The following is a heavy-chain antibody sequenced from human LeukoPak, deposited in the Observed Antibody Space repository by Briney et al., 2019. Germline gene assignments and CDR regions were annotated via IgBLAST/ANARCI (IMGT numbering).Heavy chain of an antibody. D-gene: IGHD3-16*02. CDR1: GFVFSDYA. V-gene: IGHV3-49*03. J-gene: IGHJ4*02. CDR2: IRRKDYGGTI. Sequence: GRSLRLSCTGSGFVFSDYASTWLRQAPDKGLEWVGFIRRKDYGGTIEYAPSVRGRFTISRDDSNSIAYLQMNSLRTEDTGVYYCSREVVVMTAGGPLWKRGHLYRGQGTLVTVSS. CDR3: SREVVVMTAGGPLWKRGHLY.